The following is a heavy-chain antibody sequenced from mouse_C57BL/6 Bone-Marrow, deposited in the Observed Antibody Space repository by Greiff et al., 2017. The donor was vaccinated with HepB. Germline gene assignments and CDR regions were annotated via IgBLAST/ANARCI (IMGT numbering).Heavy chain of an antibody. CDR1: GYTFTDYN. CDR2: INPNNGGT. J-gene: IGHJ4*01. V-gene: IGHV1-18*01. D-gene: IGHD2-1*01. Sequence: VQLQQSGPELVKPGASVKIPCKASGYTFTDYNMDWVKQSHGKSLEWIGDINPNNGGTIYNQKFKGKATLTVDKSSSTAYMELRSLTSEDTAVYYCARCYYGNYGYAMDYWGQGTSVTVSS. CDR3: ARCYYGNYGYAMDY.